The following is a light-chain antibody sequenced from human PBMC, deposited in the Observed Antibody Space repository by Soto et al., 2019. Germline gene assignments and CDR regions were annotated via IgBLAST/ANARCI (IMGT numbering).Light chain of an antibody. CDR3: QHYGTSAL. V-gene: IGKV3-20*01. Sequence: EIVLTQSPGTLSLSPGERATLSCRASQSVSSSYLAWYQQTPGQAPRLLIYDASRATGIPDRFSGSGAGTDFTLTITRLEPEDVAVYYCQHYGTSALFGPGTKVDI. CDR1: QSVSSSY. J-gene: IGKJ3*01. CDR2: DAS.